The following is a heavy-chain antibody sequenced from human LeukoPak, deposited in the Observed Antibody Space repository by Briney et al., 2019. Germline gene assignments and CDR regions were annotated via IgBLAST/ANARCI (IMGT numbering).Heavy chain of an antibody. CDR3: ARRSEFGVLYYMDI. J-gene: IGHJ6*03. D-gene: IGHD3-16*01. CDR1: CG. V-gene: IGHV3-48*01. Sequence: CGMNWVRQAPGKGLEWVSYISGSSGTIYYADSVKGRFTISRDNAKNSLYLQMNSLRAEDTAVYYCARRSEFGVLYYMDIWGKGNAVTVSS. CDR2: ISGSSGTI.